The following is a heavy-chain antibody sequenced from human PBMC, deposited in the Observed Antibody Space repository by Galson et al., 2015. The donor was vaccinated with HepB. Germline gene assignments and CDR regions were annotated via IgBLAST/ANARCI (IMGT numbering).Heavy chain of an antibody. V-gene: IGHV3-30*18. CDR2: ISYDGSNK. CDR1: GFTFSSYG. J-gene: IGHJ6*03. CDR3: AKNGRSGGYCSSTSCPLSSNYYYYYMDV. D-gene: IGHD2-2*01. Sequence: SLRLSCAASGFTFSSYGMHWVRQAPGKGLEWVAVISYDGSNKYYADSVKGRFTISRDNSKNTLYLQMNSLRAEDTAVYYCAKNGRSGGYCSSTSCPLSSNYYYYYMDVWGKGTTVTVSS.